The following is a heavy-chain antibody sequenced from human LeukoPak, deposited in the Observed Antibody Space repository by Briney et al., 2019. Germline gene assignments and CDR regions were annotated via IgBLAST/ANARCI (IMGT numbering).Heavy chain of an antibody. J-gene: IGHJ4*02. Sequence: PVASVKVSCKASGYTFTGYYMHWVRQAPGQGLEWMGWINPNSGGTNYAQKFQGRVTMTRDTSISTAYMELSRLRSDDTAVYYCFVSGVGSYPDYFDYWGQGTLVTVSS. V-gene: IGHV1-2*02. CDR2: INPNSGGT. D-gene: IGHD1-26*01. CDR3: FVSGVGSYPDYFDY. CDR1: GYTFTGYY.